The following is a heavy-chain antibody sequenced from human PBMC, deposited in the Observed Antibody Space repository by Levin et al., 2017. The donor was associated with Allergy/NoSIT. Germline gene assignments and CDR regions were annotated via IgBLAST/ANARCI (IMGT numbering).Heavy chain of an antibody. CDR1: GGTLSNNA. Sequence: SVKVSCKAFGGTLSNNAISWVRQAPGQGLEWMGGIIPMFGKATYAQQFQGRVTITADKSTSTAYMQLSGLRSEDTAVYVCARGGDRKGSWPYDAFELWGQGTVVAVSS. CDR2: IIPMFGKA. J-gene: IGHJ3*01. CDR3: ARGGDRKGSWPYDAFEL. V-gene: IGHV1-69*06. D-gene: IGHD6-13*01.